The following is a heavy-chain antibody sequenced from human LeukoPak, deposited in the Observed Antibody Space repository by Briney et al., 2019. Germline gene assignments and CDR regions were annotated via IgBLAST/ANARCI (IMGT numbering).Heavy chain of an antibody. J-gene: IGHJ5*02. CDR3: ARDVIDCSSTSCYLDWFDP. Sequence: GGSLRLSCAASGFTFSSYAMSWVRQAPGKGLEWVSAISGSGGSTYYADSVKGRFTISRDNSKNTLYLQMNSLRAEDTAVYYCARDVIDCSSTSCYLDWFDPWGQGTLVTVSS. V-gene: IGHV3-23*01. CDR2: ISGSGGST. D-gene: IGHD2-2*01. CDR1: GFTFSSYA.